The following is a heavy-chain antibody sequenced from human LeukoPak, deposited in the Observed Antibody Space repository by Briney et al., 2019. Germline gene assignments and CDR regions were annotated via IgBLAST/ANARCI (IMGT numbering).Heavy chain of an antibody. J-gene: IGHJ4*02. CDR1: GFRFSSYA. D-gene: IGHD3-22*01. CDR3: AKDSSGYYHAWYYFDY. Sequence: GGSLRLSCAASGFRFSSYAMSWVRQAPGKGLEWVSTISGTGVSTYYAHSVKGRFTISRDNSKNTVYLQIDSLRAEDTALYYCAKDSSGYYHAWYYFDYWGQGSLVTVSS. CDR2: ISGTGVST. V-gene: IGHV3-23*01.